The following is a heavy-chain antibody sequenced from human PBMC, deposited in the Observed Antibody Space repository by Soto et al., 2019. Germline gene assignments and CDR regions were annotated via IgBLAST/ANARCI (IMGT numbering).Heavy chain of an antibody. V-gene: IGHV5-10-1*01. CDR3: SRYTTVAGTDYYYFGMDV. Sequence: GESLKISCKGSGYRFTSYWISWVRQMPGKGLEWMGRIDPSDSYTNYSPSFQGHVTISSDKSISTAYLQWSSLKASDTAMYYCSRYTTVAGTDYYYFGMDVWGQGTTVTVSS. CDR1: GYRFTSYW. J-gene: IGHJ6*02. CDR2: IDPSDSYT. D-gene: IGHD6-19*01.